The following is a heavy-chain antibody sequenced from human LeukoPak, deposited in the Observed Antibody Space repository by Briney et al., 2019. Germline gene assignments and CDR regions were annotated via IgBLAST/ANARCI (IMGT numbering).Heavy chain of an antibody. CDR1: GFTFSSYS. CDR2: ISSSSYI. V-gene: IGHV3-21*01. CDR3: ARDPTYCSSTSCYRGSWFDP. Sequence: PGGSLRLSCAASGFTFSSYSMNWVRQAPGKGLEWVSSISSSSYIYYADSVKGRFTISRDNAKNSLYLQMNSLRAEDTAVYYCARDPTYCSSTSCYRGSWFDPWGQGTLVTASS. J-gene: IGHJ5*02. D-gene: IGHD2-2*01.